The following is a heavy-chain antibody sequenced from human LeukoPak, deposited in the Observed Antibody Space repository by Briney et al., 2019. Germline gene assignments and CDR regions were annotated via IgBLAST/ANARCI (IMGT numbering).Heavy chain of an antibody. Sequence: PSQTLSLTCTVSGGSISSGSYYWSWIRQPAGKGLEWIVRIYTSGSTNYNPPLKSRVTISVDTSKNQFSLKLSSVTAADTAVYYCARERGRIVVVIDYWGQGTLVTVSS. D-gene: IGHD3-22*01. V-gene: IGHV4-61*02. CDR1: GGSISSGSYY. CDR3: ARERGRIVVVIDY. J-gene: IGHJ4*02. CDR2: IYTSGST.